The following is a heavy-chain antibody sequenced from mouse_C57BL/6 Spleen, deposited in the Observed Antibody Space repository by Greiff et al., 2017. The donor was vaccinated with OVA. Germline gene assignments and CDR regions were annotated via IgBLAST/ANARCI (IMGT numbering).Heavy chain of an antibody. CDR1: GYTFTSYW. J-gene: IGHJ3*01. Sequence: QVHVKQPGTELVKPGASVKLSCKASGYTFTSYWMHWVKQRPGQGLEWIGNINPSNGGTNYNEKFKSKATLTVDKSSSTAYMQLSSLTSEDSAVYYCARGGTAQATGFAYWGQGTLVTVSA. CDR2: INPSNGGT. V-gene: IGHV1-53*01. D-gene: IGHD3-2*02. CDR3: ARGGTAQATGFAY.